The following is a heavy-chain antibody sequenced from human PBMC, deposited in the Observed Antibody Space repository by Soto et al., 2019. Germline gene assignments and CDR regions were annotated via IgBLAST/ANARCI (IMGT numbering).Heavy chain of an antibody. D-gene: IGHD2-15*01. V-gene: IGHV3-15*07. J-gene: IGHJ4*02. Sequence: EVQLVESGGGLVMPGGSLRLSCAASGFTFDNAWMNWVRQAPGKGLEWVGRIKRNVDGGTIDYAESVKGRFSISRDDSXXXXXXXXXXXXXXXXXXXXCXRGGPLGNYFDYWGQGTLVAVSS. CDR1: GFTFDNAW. CDR2: IKRNVDGGTI. CDR3: XRGGPLGNYFDY.